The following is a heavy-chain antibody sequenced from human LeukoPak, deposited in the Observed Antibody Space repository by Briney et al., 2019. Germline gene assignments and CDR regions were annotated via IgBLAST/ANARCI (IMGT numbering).Heavy chain of an antibody. CDR2: INHNSGGT. CDR3: ARGRYYYYMDG. CDR1: GYTFTGYC. V-gene: IGHV1-2*02. J-gene: IGHJ6*03. Sequence: GASLRVSCTASGYTFTGYCMRWVRQAPGQGLEWMGWINHNSGGTNYAQTLKGRVTMTRDNSISSAYMKLSSLRSDDTAVYYCARGRYYYYMDGWGKGTTVTVP.